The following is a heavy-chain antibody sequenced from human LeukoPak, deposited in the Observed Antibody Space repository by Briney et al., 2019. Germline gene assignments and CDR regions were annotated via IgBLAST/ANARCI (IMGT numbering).Heavy chain of an antibody. Sequence: PSETLSLTCSVSGGSISSYYWSWIRQPPGKGLEWIGYIYYSGSTNYNPSLKCRVTISVDTSKNQFSLKLSSVTAADTAVYYCARHGRGYDFDYWGQGTLVTVSS. V-gene: IGHV4-59*08. CDR1: GGSISSYY. J-gene: IGHJ4*02. CDR2: IYYSGST. D-gene: IGHD1-26*01. CDR3: ARHGRGYDFDY.